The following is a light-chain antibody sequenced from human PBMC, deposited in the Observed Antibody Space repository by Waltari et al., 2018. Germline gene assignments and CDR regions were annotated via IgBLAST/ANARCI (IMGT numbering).Light chain of an antibody. Sequence: DVVMTQSPLSLSVTLGQPASISCRSSQSIVHSDGHTDLNWFQQRPGQSPRRLIYKISNRDSWVPDRFSGSGSGTDFTLKISRVEAEDVGVYYCMQGTHWPPYTFGQGTKLEIK. J-gene: IGKJ2*01. CDR2: KIS. V-gene: IGKV2-30*02. CDR1: QSIVHSDGHTD. CDR3: MQGTHWPPYT.